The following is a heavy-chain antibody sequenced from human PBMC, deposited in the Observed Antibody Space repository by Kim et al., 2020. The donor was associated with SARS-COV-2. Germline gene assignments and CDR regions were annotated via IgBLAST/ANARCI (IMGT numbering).Heavy chain of an antibody. V-gene: IGHV3-48*04. Sequence: GGSLRLSCAASGFTFSSYSMNWVRQAPGKGLEWVSYISSSSSTIYYADSVKGRFTISRDNAKNSLYLQMNSLRAEDTAVYYCARDQGRGYSGYELTPSFGYWGQGTLVTVSS. J-gene: IGHJ4*02. D-gene: IGHD5-12*01. CDR2: ISSSSSTI. CDR1: GFTFSSYS. CDR3: ARDQGRGYSGYELTPSFGY.